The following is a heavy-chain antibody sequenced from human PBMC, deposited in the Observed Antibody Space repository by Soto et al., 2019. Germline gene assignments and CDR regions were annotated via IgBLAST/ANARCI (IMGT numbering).Heavy chain of an antibody. V-gene: IGHV1-18*01. J-gene: IGHJ4*02. D-gene: IGHD6-13*01. CDR2: ISAYNGNT. Sequence: EASVKVSCKASGYTFTSYGISWVRQAPGQGLEWMGWISAYNGNTNYAQKHQGRVTMTTDTSTSTAYMELRSLRSDDTAVYYCARDVPGLQREAAAGTTAFRLFDYWGQGTLVTVSS. CDR1: GYTFTSYG. CDR3: ARDVPGLQREAAAGTTAFRLFDY.